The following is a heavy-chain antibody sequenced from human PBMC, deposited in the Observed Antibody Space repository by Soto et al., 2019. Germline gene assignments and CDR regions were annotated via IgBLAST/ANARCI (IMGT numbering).Heavy chain of an antibody. J-gene: IGHJ4*02. Sequence: GGSLRLSCAASGVTFSTYAMNWVRQAPGKGLEWVSGISGSGDSTYYADSVKGRFTVSRDNSKNTLYLQMNSLRAEDTAVFYCAKERSSGWSFDYWGQGTLVTVSS. CDR3: AKERSSGWSFDY. CDR2: ISGSGDST. V-gene: IGHV3-23*01. D-gene: IGHD6-19*01. CDR1: GVTFSTYA.